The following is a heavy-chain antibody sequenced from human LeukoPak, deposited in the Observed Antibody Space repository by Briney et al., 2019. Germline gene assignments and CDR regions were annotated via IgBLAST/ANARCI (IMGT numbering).Heavy chain of an antibody. CDR3: ARHGRMVRGVIISPFDY. V-gene: IGHV4-39*01. CDR1: GGSISSSSYY. Sequence: SETLSLTCTVSGGSISSSSYYWGWISQPPGKGLEWIGSIYYSGNTYYSPSLKSRVTISVDTSKNQFSLKLSSVTAADTAVYYCARHGRMVRGVIISPFDYWGQGTLVTVSS. CDR2: IYYSGNT. D-gene: IGHD3-10*01. J-gene: IGHJ4*02.